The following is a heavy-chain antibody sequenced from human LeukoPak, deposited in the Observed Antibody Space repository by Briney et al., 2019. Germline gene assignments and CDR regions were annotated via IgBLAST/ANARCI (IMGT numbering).Heavy chain of an antibody. CDR1: GFTFSTSW. J-gene: IGHJ4*02. CDR2: IKQDGSEK. D-gene: IGHD3-22*01. Sequence: GGSLRLSCAASGFTFSTSWMSWVRQAPGKGLEWVANIKQDGSEKYYVDSVKGRFTISRDNAKNSLYLQMNSLRAEDTAVYYCSRHYYDSSGYTLDYWGQGTLVTVSS. CDR3: SRHYYDSSGYTLDY. V-gene: IGHV3-7*01.